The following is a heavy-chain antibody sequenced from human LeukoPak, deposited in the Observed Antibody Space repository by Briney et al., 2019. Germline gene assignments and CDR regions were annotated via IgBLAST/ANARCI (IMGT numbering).Heavy chain of an antibody. J-gene: IGHJ3*02. Sequence: GESLKISCQGSGYDFTTHWIGWVRQMPGKGLEWMGIISPDDSDTRYSPSFQGQVAISADKSITTAYLQWSSLKASDTAMYYCARLNADTAMVIDAFEIWGQGTKVTVSS. CDR1: GYDFTTHW. V-gene: IGHV5-51*01. D-gene: IGHD5-18*01. CDR3: ARLNADTAMVIDAFEI. CDR2: ISPDDSDT.